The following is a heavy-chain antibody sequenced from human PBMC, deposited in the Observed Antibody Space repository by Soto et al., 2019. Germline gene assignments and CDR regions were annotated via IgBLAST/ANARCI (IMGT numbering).Heavy chain of an antibody. V-gene: IGHV3-74*01. CDR1: GFTFSTYW. Sequence: SGGSLRLSCAASGFTFSTYWMHWVRQAPGKGLVWVSRSNSDGRSTDHADSVKGRFTISRDNAKNSLYLQMNSLRAEDTAVYYCARDYYPEMATIRSGNDAFDIWGQGTMVTVSS. J-gene: IGHJ3*02. D-gene: IGHD5-12*01. CDR3: ARDYYPEMATIRSGNDAFDI. CDR2: SNSDGRST.